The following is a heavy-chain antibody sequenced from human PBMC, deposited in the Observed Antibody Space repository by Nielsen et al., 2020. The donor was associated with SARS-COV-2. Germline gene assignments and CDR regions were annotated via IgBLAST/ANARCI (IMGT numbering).Heavy chain of an antibody. CDR2: INHSGST. D-gene: IGHD3-16*01. J-gene: IGHJ4*02. CDR3: APSILSPWGY. V-gene: IGHV4-34*01. CDR1: GGSISSYY. Sequence: SETLSLTCTVSGGSISSYYWSWIRQPPGKGLEWIGEINHSGSTNYNPSLKSRVTISVDTSKNQFSLKLSSVTAADTAVYYCAPSILSPWGYWGQGTLVTVSS.